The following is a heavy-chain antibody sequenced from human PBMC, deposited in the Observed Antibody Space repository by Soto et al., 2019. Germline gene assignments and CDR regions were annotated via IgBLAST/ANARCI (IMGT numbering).Heavy chain of an antibody. J-gene: IGHJ6*02. D-gene: IGHD6-19*01. V-gene: IGHV3-72*01. CDR2: IRRKANSYTT. CDR1: GLIFSDYH. Sequence: EVQLVESGGGLVQPGGSLSLSCAASGLIFSDYHMDWVRQAPGKGLEWVGRIRRKANSYTTEYAASVKGRFTISRDDSKNSLNLQMTSLKTEDTAVYYCAMLGGWSGGSNDMDVWGQGTKVTVSS. CDR3: AMLGGWSGGSNDMDV.